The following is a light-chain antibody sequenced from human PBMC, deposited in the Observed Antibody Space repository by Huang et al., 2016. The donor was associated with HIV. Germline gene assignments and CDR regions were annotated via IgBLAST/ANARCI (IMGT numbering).Light chain of an antibody. J-gene: IGKJ1*01. CDR3: QQYSYWPRT. Sequence: EIVMTQSPATLSVYPGERATLSCRASNSLSINLAWYQHKRGQATRLLIYDASTRATTIPARFSASGSGTEFTLNISSLQSEEFAVYYCQQYSYWPRTFGQGTKVEIK. CDR2: DAS. V-gene: IGKV3-15*01. CDR1: NSLSIN.